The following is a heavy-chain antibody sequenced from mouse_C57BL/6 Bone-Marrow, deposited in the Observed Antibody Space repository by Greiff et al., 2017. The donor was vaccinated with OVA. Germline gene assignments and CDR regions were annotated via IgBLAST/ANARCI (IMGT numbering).Heavy chain of an antibody. CDR2: LYPRSGHT. V-gene: IGHV1-81*01. Sequence: VQLQQSGAELARPGASVKLSCKASGYTFTSYGISWVKQRTGQGLAWIGALYPRSGHTSYNAQFKGKATLTADKSSSTADMRLRSLTSEDSAVDFGARDSAPITTVVATKYFDVWGTGTTVTVSA. CDR1: GYTFTSYG. CDR3: ARDSAPITTVVATKYFDV. J-gene: IGHJ1*03. D-gene: IGHD1-1*01.